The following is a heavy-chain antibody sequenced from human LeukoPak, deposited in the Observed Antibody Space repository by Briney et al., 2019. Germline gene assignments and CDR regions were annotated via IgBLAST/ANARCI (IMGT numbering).Heavy chain of an antibody. J-gene: IGHJ4*02. CDR1: GFTFDDYA. Sequence: GRSLRLSCAASGFTFDDYAMHWVRQAPGKGLEWVSGISWNSGSIGYADSVKGRFTISRDNAKNSLYLQMNSLRSDDTAVYYCARGNTVVGSDFDYWGQGTLVTVSS. V-gene: IGHV3-9*01. CDR2: ISWNSGSI. CDR3: ARGNTVVGSDFDY. D-gene: IGHD2-15*01.